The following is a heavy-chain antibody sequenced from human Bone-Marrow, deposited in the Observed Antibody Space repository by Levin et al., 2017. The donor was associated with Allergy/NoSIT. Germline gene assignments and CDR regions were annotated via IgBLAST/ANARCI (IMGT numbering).Heavy chain of an antibody. CDR2: INWNSDTI. V-gene: IGHV3-9*01. Sequence: LSLTCAASGFTFDDSAMHWVRQAPGKGLEWVSVINWNSDTIAYADSVKGRFTISRDNAKNSLYLQMNSLRVEDTALYYCAKEARFCSSTSCYGGYFDYWGQGALVTVSS. J-gene: IGHJ4*02. CDR3: AKEARFCSSTSCYGGYFDY. CDR1: GFTFDDSA. D-gene: IGHD2-2*01.